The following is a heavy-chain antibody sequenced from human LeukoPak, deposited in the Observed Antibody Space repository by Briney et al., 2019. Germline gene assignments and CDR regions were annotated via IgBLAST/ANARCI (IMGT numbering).Heavy chain of an antibody. CDR2: ISYDGSNK. CDR1: GFTLSSYG. V-gene: IGHV3-30*03. Sequence: PGRSLRLSCAASGFTLSSYGMHGVRQAPGKGLEWVAVISYDGSNKYYADSVKGRFTISRDNSKNTLYLQMNSLRAEDTAVYYCAIDLYLAGYSFDYWGQGTLVTVSS. J-gene: IGHJ4*02. CDR3: AIDLYLAGYSFDY. D-gene: IGHD3-9*01.